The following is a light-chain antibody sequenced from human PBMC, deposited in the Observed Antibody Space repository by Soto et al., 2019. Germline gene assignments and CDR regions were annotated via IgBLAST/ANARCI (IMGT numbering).Light chain of an antibody. CDR3: QQYVNSLYT. CDR2: ATS. V-gene: IGKV3-20*01. J-gene: IGKJ2*01. CDR1: QSVSNRY. Sequence: EIVLTQSPGTLSLSPGERATLSCRASQSVSNRYLVWYQQRPGQAPRLLIYATSTRATGIPDRFSGSGSGTDFTLTISRLEPEDSAVYYCQQYVNSLYTFGQGIKLEIK.